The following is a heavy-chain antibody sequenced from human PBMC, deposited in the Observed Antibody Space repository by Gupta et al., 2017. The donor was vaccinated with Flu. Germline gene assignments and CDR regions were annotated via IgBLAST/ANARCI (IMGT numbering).Heavy chain of an antibody. CDR2: IFYSGTT. J-gene: IGHJ3*02. V-gene: IGHV4-59*08. Sequence: WSWIRQPPGEGLEYFGFIFYSGTTNYNPSLKSRVTISVDTSKNLFSLNLSSVTAADTAVYYCARLWNNTFDIWGQGTMVTVSS. D-gene: IGHD1-1*01. CDR3: ARLWNNTFDI.